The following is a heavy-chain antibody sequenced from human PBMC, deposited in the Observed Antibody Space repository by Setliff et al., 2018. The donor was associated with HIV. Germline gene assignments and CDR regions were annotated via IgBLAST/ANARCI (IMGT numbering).Heavy chain of an antibody. CDR3: ARDLPSVPELFDY. J-gene: IGHJ4*02. Sequence: GGSLRLSCAASGFSFSNYWMHWVRQAPGEGLVWVARINGDGSDTSYLDSVKGRFIISRDNARNTLHLQMNSLRAEDTAGYYCARDLPSVPELFDYWGQGTLVTVSS. D-gene: IGHD3-10*01. CDR2: INGDGSDT. V-gene: IGHV3-74*01. CDR1: GFSFSNYW.